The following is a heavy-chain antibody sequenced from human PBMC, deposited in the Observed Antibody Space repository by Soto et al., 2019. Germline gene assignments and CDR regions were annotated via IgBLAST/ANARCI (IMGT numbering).Heavy chain of an antibody. J-gene: IGHJ4*02. CDR2: INQDGSER. V-gene: IGHV3-7*01. CDR1: GFTFNTYW. Sequence: EVKLVESGGGLVQPGGSLRLPCAASGFTFNTYWMTWVRQRPGKGLAWVASINQDGSERYYVDSVRGRFTISSDNAKNSLYLQMNSLRAEDTAVYYCVCGGNFFVYWGQGTLVTVSP. D-gene: IGHD3-16*01. CDR3: VCGGNFFVY.